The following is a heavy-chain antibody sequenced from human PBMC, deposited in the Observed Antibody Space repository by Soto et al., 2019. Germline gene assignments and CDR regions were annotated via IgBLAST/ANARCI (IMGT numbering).Heavy chain of an antibody. D-gene: IGHD1-26*01. V-gene: IGHV3-23*01. Sequence: HPGCSLRLSCAASGLTFYSYAMSWVRQATGKGLEWVSAISGSGGSTYYADSVKGRFTISRDNSKNTLYLQMNSLRAEDTAVYYCANLNRGAPDYWGQGTLVTVPQ. CDR1: GLTFYSYA. CDR2: ISGSGGST. J-gene: IGHJ4*02. CDR3: ANLNRGAPDY.